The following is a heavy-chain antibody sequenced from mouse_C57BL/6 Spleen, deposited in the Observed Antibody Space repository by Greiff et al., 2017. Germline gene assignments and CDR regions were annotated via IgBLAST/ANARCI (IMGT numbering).Heavy chain of an antibody. CDR1: GYTFTSYW. CDR3: ARAYYSTIDY. Sequence: VQLQQPGAELVKPGASVKLSCKASGYTFTSYWMHWVKQRPGQGLEWIGMIHPNSGSTNYNEKFKSKATLTVDKSSSTAYMQLSILTSEDSAVYYCARAYYSTIDYWGQGTLVTVSA. D-gene: IGHD2-5*01. CDR2: IHPNSGST. V-gene: IGHV1-64*01. J-gene: IGHJ3*01.